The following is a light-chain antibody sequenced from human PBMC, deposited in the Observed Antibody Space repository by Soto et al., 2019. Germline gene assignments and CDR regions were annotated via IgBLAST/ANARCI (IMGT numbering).Light chain of an antibody. CDR2: ANT. CDR3: QSYDSGLSGVV. J-gene: IGLJ2*01. CDR1: SSNIGAPYD. Sequence: QSVLTQPPSVSGAPGQRVTISCTGNSSNIGAPYDVHWYQHLPGTAPKLLIYANTIRPSGVPDRFSGSKSGTSASLAITGLQAEDEADYFCQSYDSGLSGVVFGGGTKLTVL. V-gene: IGLV1-40*01.